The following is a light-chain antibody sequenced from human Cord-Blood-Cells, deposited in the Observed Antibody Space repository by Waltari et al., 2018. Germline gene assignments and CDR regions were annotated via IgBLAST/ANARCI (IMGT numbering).Light chain of an antibody. J-gene: IGLJ2*01. Sequence: SSELTQDPAVSVALGQTVRITCQGDSLRSYYASWYPQKPGQAPVLVVYGKNNRPSGIPDRFSGSSSGNTASLTITGAQAEDEADYYCNSRDSSGNPVVFGGGTKLTVL. CDR2: GKN. V-gene: IGLV3-19*01. CDR1: SLRSYY. CDR3: NSRDSSGNPVV.